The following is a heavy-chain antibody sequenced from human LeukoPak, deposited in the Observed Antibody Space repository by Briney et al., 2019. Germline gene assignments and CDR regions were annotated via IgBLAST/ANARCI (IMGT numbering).Heavy chain of an antibody. CDR1: GYTFTSYD. CDR3: ARGLNLWFGEWGL. CDR2: MNPNSGNT. J-gene: IGHJ4*02. V-gene: IGHV1-8*03. Sequence: GASVKVSCKASGYTFTSYDINWVRQATGQGLEWMGWMNPNSGNTGYAQKFQGRVTITRNTSISTAYMELSSLRSEDAAVYYCARGLNLWFGEWGLWGQGTLVTVSS. D-gene: IGHD3-10*01.